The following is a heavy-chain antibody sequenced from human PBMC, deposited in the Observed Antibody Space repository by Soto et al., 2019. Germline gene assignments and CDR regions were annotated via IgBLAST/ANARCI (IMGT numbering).Heavy chain of an antibody. Sequence: EVQLMASGGGLVKPGESLRLSCAGSRFTLSNARMTWVRQAPGMGLEWVGRIKSKADNGTTDYPAAVKGRFTISRDDSRNTLYLQLNSLKTEDTAVYYCTTDYGWAFAIWGQGTMVTVSS. CDR1: RFTLSNAR. J-gene: IGHJ3*02. V-gene: IGHV3-15*01. CDR2: IKSKADNGTT. CDR3: TTDYGWAFAI. D-gene: IGHD4-17*01.